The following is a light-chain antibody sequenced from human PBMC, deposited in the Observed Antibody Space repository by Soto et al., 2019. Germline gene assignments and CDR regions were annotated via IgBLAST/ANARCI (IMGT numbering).Light chain of an antibody. CDR2: TAS. V-gene: IGKV1-9*01. Sequence: DIQLTQSPSFLSASVGDRVTITCRASQGMGTTLAWYQQKPGKAPKLLIYTASTLQSGVPSRFSGSGSGTEFTLTIGSLQPEDFATYYCQQLYSYPVTFGGGTKVEIK. CDR3: QQLYSYPVT. J-gene: IGKJ4*01. CDR1: QGMGTT.